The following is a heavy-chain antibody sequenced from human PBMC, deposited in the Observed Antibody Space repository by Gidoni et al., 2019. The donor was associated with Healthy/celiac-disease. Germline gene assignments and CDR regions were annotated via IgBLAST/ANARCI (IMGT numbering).Heavy chain of an antibody. CDR1: GFTFDDYA. CDR3: AKDIGWRMGALDY. D-gene: IGHD1-26*01. J-gene: IGHJ4*02. CDR2: ISWNSGSI. V-gene: IGHV3-9*01. Sequence: EVQLVESGGGLVQPGRSLRISCAASGFTFDDYAMHWVRQAPGKGLEWVSGISWNSGSIAYADSVKGRFTISRDNSKNSLYLQMTSLRTEDTALYYCAKDIGWRMGALDYWGQGNLVTVSS.